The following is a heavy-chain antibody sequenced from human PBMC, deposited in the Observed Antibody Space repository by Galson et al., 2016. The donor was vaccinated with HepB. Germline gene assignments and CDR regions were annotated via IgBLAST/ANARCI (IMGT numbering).Heavy chain of an antibody. J-gene: IGHJ1*01. Sequence: SLRLSCAASGFTFSSYAMSWVRQAPGKGLEWVSAISGSGGSTYYADSVKGRFTISRDNSKNTLYLQMNSLRAEDTAVYYCAKEGEYCGSDCYSGYFQHWGQGTLVTVSS. V-gene: IGHV3-23*01. CDR2: ISGSGGST. CDR3: AKEGEYCGSDCYSGYFQH. CDR1: GFTFSSYA. D-gene: IGHD2-21*01.